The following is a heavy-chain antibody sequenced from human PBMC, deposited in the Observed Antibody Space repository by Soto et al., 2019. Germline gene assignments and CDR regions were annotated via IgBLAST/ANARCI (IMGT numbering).Heavy chain of an antibody. D-gene: IGHD3-10*01. CDR1: GYSVTSSA. CDR2: INAGNGNT. V-gene: IGHV1-3*01. CDR3: ARDRLWFGERDYYYYGMDV. Sequence: PSGRIYCEASGYSVTSSAMHLVGQAHKQRLEWMGWINAGNGNTKYSQKFQGRVTITRDTSASTAYMELSSLRSEDTAVYYCARDRLWFGERDYYYYGMDVWGQGTTVTVSS. J-gene: IGHJ6*02.